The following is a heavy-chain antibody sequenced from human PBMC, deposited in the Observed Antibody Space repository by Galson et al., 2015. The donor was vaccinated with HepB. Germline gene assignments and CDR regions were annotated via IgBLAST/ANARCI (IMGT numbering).Heavy chain of an antibody. D-gene: IGHD2-2*01. J-gene: IGHJ6*03. V-gene: IGHV3-21*01. CDR2: ISSSSSYI. Sequence: SLRLSCAASGFTFSSYSMNWVRQAPGKGLEWVSSISSSSSYIYYADSVKGRFTISRDNAKNSLYLQMNSLRAEDTAVYYCARVAYCSSTSCPYVLNYYYYMDVWGKGTTVTVSS. CDR1: GFTFSSYS. CDR3: ARVAYCSSTSCPYVLNYYYYMDV.